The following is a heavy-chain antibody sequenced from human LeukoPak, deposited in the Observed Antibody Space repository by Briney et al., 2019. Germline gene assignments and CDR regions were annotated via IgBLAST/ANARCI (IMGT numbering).Heavy chain of an antibody. CDR1: GGSISSGSYY. Sequence: PSETLSLTCTVSGGSISSGSYYWSWIRQPAGKGLEWIGRIYTSGSTNYNSSLKSRVTISVDTSKNQFSLKLSSVTAADTAVYYCASEYYYDSSGYLVSYWGQGTLVTVSS. CDR2: IYTSGST. D-gene: IGHD3-22*01. CDR3: ASEYYYDSSGYLVSY. J-gene: IGHJ4*02. V-gene: IGHV4-61*02.